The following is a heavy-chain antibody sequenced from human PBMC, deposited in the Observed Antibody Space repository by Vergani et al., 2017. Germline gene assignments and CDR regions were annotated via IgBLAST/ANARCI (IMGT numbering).Heavy chain of an antibody. CDR2: IIPIFGTA. J-gene: IGHJ6*02. CDR1: GGTFSSYA. V-gene: IGHV1-69*01. Sequence: QVQLVQSGAEVKKPGSSVKVSCKASGGTFSSYAISWVRQATGQGLEWMGVIIPIFGTANYAQKFQGRVTLTADESTSTAYMELSSLRSEDTAVYYGARGTAAAGYYGMDVWGQGTTVTVSS. CDR3: ARGTAAAGYYGMDV. D-gene: IGHD3-10*01.